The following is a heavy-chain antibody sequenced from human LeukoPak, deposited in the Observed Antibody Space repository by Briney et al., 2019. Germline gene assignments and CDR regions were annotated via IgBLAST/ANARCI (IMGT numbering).Heavy chain of an antibody. CDR3: ARGGIEDYVSSPEGY. V-gene: IGHV4-59*08. Sequence: PSETLSLTCTVSGGSISSYYWSWIRQPPGKGLAWIGYIYYSGSTNYNPSLKSRVTISVDTSKNQFSLKLSSVTAADTAVYYCARGGIEDYVSSPEGYWGQGTLVTVSS. CDR2: IYYSGST. J-gene: IGHJ4*02. CDR1: GGSISSYY. D-gene: IGHD3-22*01.